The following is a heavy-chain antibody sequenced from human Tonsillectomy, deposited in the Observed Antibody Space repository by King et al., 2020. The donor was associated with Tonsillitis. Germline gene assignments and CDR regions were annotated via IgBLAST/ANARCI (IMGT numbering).Heavy chain of an antibody. CDR3: ARAVAVAGRIEYFQH. CDR2: INPNSGGT. Sequence: VQLVQSGAEVKKPGASVKVSCKASGYTFTGYYMHWVRQAPGQGLEWMGWINPNSGGTNYAQKFQGRVTMTRDTSISTAYMELSRLRSDDTAVYYCARAVAVAGRIEYFQHWGQGSLVTVSS. CDR1: GYTFTGYY. D-gene: IGHD6-19*01. V-gene: IGHV1-2*02. J-gene: IGHJ1*01.